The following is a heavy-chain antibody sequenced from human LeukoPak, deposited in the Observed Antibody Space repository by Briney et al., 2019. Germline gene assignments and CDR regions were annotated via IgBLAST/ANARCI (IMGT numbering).Heavy chain of an antibody. CDR1: GYTFTGYY. D-gene: IGHD5-12*01. J-gene: IGHJ6*02. CDR2: INPNSGGT. Sequence: ASVKVSCKASGYTFTGYYMHWVRQAPGQGLEWMGWINPNSGGTNYAQKFQGWVTMTRDTSISTAYMELSRLRSDDTAVYYCARDFPSYSGFGDYYYGMDVWGQGTTVTVSS. CDR3: ARDFPSYSGFGDYYYGMDV. V-gene: IGHV1-2*04.